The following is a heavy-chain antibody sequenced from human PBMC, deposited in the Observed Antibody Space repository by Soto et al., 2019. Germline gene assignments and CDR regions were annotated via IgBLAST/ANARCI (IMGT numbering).Heavy chain of an antibody. J-gene: IGHJ4*02. CDR1: GFTFSDNW. D-gene: IGHD3-10*01. Sequence: EVQLVESGGGLVQPRGSLRLSCAASGFTFSDNWMSWVRQAPGKGLECVANIKTDGSEKYYVDPVKGRFTISRDNAKNSLYLQMNSLRAEDTAVYYCATSMGRGGNDYWGQGTLVAVSS. CDR2: IKTDGSEK. V-gene: IGHV3-7*05. CDR3: ATSMGRGGNDY.